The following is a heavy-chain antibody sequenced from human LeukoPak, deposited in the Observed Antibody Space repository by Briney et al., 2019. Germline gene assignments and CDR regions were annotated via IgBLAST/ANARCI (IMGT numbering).Heavy chain of an antibody. CDR3: ARFLSSTSYYYMDV. CDR1: GFTFDDYG. Sequence: GGSLRLSCAASGFTFDDYGMSWVRQAPGKGLEWVSGINWNGGSTGYADSVKGRFTISRDNAKNSLYLQMNSLRAEDTALYYCARFLSSTSYYYMDVWGKGTTVTVSS. V-gene: IGHV3-20*04. D-gene: IGHD2-2*01. CDR2: INWNGGST. J-gene: IGHJ6*03.